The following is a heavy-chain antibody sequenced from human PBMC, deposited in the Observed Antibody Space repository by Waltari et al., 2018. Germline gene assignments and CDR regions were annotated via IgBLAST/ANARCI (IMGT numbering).Heavy chain of an antibody. CDR1: GYTFTTHY. CDR3: AKGGYYDSSGSLDY. Sequence: QVQLVQSGAEVKKPGASVKVSCKASGYTFTTHYMHWVRQVPGQGLELMGIINPSVGPTTYAQKSQCIVTMTRNTSTSTGYMELSSLRSEDTAVYYCAKGGYYDSSGSLDYWGQGTLVTVSS. V-gene: IGHV1-46*01. D-gene: IGHD3-22*01. J-gene: IGHJ4*02. CDR2: INPSVGPT.